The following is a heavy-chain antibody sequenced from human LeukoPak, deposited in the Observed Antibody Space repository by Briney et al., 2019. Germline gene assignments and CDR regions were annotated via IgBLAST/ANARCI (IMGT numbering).Heavy chain of an antibody. D-gene: IGHD3-16*02. CDR1: GGSFSGYY. V-gene: IGHV4-34*01. CDR3: ARGQNYVWGSYRLLPDY. Sequence: PSETLSLTCAVYGGSFSGYYWSWIRQPPGKGLEWIGEINHSGSTNYNPSLKSRVTISVDTSKNQFSLKLSSVTAADTAVYYCARGQNYVWGSYRLLPDYWGQGTLVTVSS. J-gene: IGHJ4*02. CDR2: INHSGST.